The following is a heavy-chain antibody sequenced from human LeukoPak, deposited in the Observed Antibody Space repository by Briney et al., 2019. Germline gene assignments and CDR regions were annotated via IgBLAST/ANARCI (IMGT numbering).Heavy chain of an antibody. J-gene: IGHJ5*02. V-gene: IGHV1-69*05. CDR3: ARSSSSWGRNWFDP. CDR2: IIPIFGTA. D-gene: IGHD6-13*01. CDR1: GGTFSSYA. Sequence: SVTVSCKASGGTFSSYAISWVRQAPGQGLEWMGGIIPIFGTANYAQKFQGRVTITTDEYTSTAYMELSSLRSEDTAVYYCARSSSSWGRNWFDPWGQGTLVTVSS.